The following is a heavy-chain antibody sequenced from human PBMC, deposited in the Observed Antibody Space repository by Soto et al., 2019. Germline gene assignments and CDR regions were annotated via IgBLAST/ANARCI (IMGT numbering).Heavy chain of an antibody. CDR1: GFTFSNSW. J-gene: IGHJ6*02. D-gene: IGHD6-25*01. CDR2: IKEDGSEK. V-gene: IGHV3-7*03. CDR3: TRQRFGMDV. Sequence: XGSLRLSCAASGFTFSNSWMSWVRQAPGKGLEWVANIKEDGSEKDYVDPVKGRFTITRDNAKKSLYLQMNNLRAEDTAVYFCTRQRFGMDVWGQGTTLTVSS.